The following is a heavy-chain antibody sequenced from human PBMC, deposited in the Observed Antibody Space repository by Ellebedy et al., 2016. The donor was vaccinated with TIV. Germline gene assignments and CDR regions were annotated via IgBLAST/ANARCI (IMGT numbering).Heavy chain of an antibody. CDR3: ARGPTRWYGSYNYYMDV. Sequence: ASVKVSXXASGYTFNNYDVNWVRQATGQGLEWMGWMNPGSGSTGSAQKFQGRVTMSTDTSINTAYIEVNSLKSDDTAVYYCARGPTRWYGSYNYYMDVWGKGTTVTVSS. CDR2: MNPGSGST. V-gene: IGHV1-8*01. J-gene: IGHJ6*03. D-gene: IGHD6-13*01. CDR1: GYTFNNYD.